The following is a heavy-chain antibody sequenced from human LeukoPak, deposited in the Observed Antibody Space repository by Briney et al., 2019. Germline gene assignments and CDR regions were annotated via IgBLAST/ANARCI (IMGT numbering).Heavy chain of an antibody. J-gene: IGHJ4*02. CDR1: GFTFYNYA. CDR2: ISGSGVST. D-gene: IGHD4/OR15-4a*01. CDR3: AKQISNWCVCFAY. Sequence: GGSLRLSCAASGFTFYNYAMSWVRQAPGKGLEWVSAISGSGVSTYYADSVRGRFTTSRDNSKNNLYVQMNSLRAEDTAVYYCAKQISNWCVCFAYWGRGILVTVSS. V-gene: IGHV3-23*01.